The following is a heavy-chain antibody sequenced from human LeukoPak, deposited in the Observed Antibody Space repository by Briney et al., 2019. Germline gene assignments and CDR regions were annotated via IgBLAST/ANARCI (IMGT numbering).Heavy chain of an antibody. Sequence: SETLSLTCAVYGGSFSGYYWSWIRQPPGKGLEWIGEVNHSGSTNYNPSLKSRVTISVDTSKNQFSLKLSSVTAADTAVYYCARYYLQWLARSTNWFDPWGQGTLVTVSS. D-gene: IGHD6-19*01. CDR2: VNHSGST. CDR3: ARYYLQWLARSTNWFDP. V-gene: IGHV4-34*01. J-gene: IGHJ5*02. CDR1: GGSFSGYY.